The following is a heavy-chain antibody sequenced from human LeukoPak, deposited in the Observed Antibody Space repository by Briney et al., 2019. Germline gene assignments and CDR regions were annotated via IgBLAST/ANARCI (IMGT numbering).Heavy chain of an antibody. CDR2: ISSSSSYI. V-gene: IGHV3-21*01. CDR1: GFTFSSYS. CDR3: ARDLRYCSSTSCDDY. Sequence: PGGSLRLSCAASGFTFSSYSMTWVRQAPGKGLEWVSSISSSSSYIYYADSEKGRFTISRDNAKNSLYLQMNSLRAEDTAVYYCARDLRYCSSTSCDDYWGQGTLVTVSS. D-gene: IGHD2-2*01. J-gene: IGHJ4*02.